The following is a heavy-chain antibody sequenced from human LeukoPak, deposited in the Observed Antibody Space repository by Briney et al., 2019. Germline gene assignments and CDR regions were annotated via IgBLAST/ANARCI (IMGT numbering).Heavy chain of an antibody. D-gene: IGHD1-26*01. Sequence: GGSLRLSCAASGFTFSNYWMTWVRQAPGKGLEWVANIKQDGSEKYYVDSVKGRFTISRDNSKNSLYLQMNSLRAEDMAVYYCARTVGATNHWGQGTLVTVSS. CDR3: ARTVGATNH. CDR1: GFTFSNYW. V-gene: IGHV3-7*01. J-gene: IGHJ5*02. CDR2: IKQDGSEK.